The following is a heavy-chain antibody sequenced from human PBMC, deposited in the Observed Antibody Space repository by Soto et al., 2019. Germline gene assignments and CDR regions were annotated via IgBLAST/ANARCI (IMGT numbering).Heavy chain of an antibody. CDR3: ASGLGGTIPYDYYGMDV. Sequence: QVQLVQSGAEVKKPGSSVKVSCKASGGTFSSYAISWVRQAPGQGLEWMGGIIPIFGTANYAQKFQGRVTITADESTSTAYMELSSLRSEDTAVYYCASGLGGTIPYDYYGMDVWGQGTTVTVSS. V-gene: IGHV1-69*12. J-gene: IGHJ6*02. CDR1: GGTFSSYA. D-gene: IGHD1-1*01. CDR2: IIPIFGTA.